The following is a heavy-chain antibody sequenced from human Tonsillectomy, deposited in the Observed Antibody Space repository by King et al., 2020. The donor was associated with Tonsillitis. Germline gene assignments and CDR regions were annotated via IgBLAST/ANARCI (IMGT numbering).Heavy chain of an antibody. Sequence: QEQLVQSGAEVKKPGASVKVSCKASGYTFSTFGISWVRQAPGQGLEWMGWISADNGDTNYAQKVQGRVTMTTDTSTSTAYMELRSLRSDDTAVYYCAISGVDPVAYTWFDYWGQGTLVTVSS. CDR2: ISADNGDT. D-gene: IGHD2-2*01. J-gene: IGHJ4*02. CDR1: GYTFSTFG. CDR3: AISGVDPVAYTWFDY. V-gene: IGHV1-18*01.